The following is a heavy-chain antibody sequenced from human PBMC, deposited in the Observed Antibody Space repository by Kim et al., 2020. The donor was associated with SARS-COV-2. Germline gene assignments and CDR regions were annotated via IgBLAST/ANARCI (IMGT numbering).Heavy chain of an antibody. D-gene: IGHD3-16*01. Sequence: ASVKVSCKASGYTFTSYALHWLRQAPGQRLEWMGWINPGSGNRHSSQRFQGRVTFTRDTSARTAYMELNSLTSEDTAVYYCARNQADYVPGVYWGQGTLVTVSS. CDR2: INPGSGNR. J-gene: IGHJ4*02. V-gene: IGHV1-3*01. CDR1: GYTFTSYA. CDR3: ARNQADYVPGVY.